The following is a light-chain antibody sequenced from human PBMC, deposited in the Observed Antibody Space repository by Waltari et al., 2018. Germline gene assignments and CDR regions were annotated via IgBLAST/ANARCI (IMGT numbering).Light chain of an antibody. CDR3: QQYYDSPLT. Sequence: DIQMTQSPSSLSASVGDRVTITCRASQSISTNLNWYQQKPGKAPKLLIYAASSLQSGVPSRFSGGGSGTDFTLTISNLQAEDVAVYSCQQYYDSPLTFGGGTKVEIK. J-gene: IGKJ4*01. CDR1: QSISTN. V-gene: IGKV1-39*01. CDR2: AAS.